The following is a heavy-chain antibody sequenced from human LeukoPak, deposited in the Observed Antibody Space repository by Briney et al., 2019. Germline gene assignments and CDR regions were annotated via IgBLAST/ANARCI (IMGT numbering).Heavy chain of an antibody. CDR3: AREGDGYNYYGWFDP. CDR1: GYTFTSYG. J-gene: IGHJ5*02. CDR2: IGAYNGNT. Sequence: ASVKVSCKASGYTFTSYGISWVRRAPGQGLEWMGWIGAYNGNTNYAQKLQGRVTMTTDTSTSTAYMELRSLRSDDTAVYYCAREGDGYNYYGWFDPWGQGTLVTVSS. V-gene: IGHV1-18*01. D-gene: IGHD5-24*01.